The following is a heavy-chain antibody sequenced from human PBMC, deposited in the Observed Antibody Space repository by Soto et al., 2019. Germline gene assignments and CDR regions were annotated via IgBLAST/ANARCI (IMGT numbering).Heavy chain of an antibody. CDR3: ARRWGAAFDY. CDR2: IYYSGST. D-gene: IGHD1-26*01. Sequence: PSETLSLTCAVSGGSISSGGYSWSWIRQPPGKGLEWIGYIYYSGSTNYNPSLKSRVTISVDTSNNQFSLKLSSVTAADTAVYYCARRWGAAFDYWGQGTLVTVSS. J-gene: IGHJ4*02. V-gene: IGHV4-61*08. CDR1: GGSISSGGYS.